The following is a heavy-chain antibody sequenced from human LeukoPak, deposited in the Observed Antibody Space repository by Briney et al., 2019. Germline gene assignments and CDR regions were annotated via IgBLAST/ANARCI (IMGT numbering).Heavy chain of an antibody. CDR2: TRNKGNSYTT. CDR1: GLTFSDHY. J-gene: IGHJ6*02. CDR3: ARDLGCSSTSCHYYYGMDV. V-gene: IGHV3-72*01. Sequence: GGSLRLSCAASGLTFSDHYMDWVRQAPGKGLEWVGRTRNKGNSYTTEYAASVKGRFTISRDDSKNSLYLQMNSLKTEDTAVYYCARDLGCSSTSCHYYYGMDVWGQGTTVTVSS. D-gene: IGHD2-2*01.